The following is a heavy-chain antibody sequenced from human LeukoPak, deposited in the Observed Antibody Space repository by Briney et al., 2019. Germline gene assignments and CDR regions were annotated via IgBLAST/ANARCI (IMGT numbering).Heavy chain of an antibody. J-gene: IGHJ6*02. CDR1: GFTFSSYG. CDR2: IKQDGSEK. Sequence: HPGGSLRLSCAASGFTFSSYGMHWVRQAPGKGLEWVANIKQDGSEKYYVDSVKGRFTISRDNAKNSLYLQMNSLRAEDTAVYYCARDLENSSGWYSLYYYYGMDVWGQGTTVTVSS. V-gene: IGHV3-7*01. D-gene: IGHD6-19*01. CDR3: ARDLENSSGWYSLYYYYGMDV.